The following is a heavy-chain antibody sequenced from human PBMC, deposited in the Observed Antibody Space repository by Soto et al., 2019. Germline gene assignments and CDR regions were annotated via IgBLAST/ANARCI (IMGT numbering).Heavy chain of an antibody. V-gene: IGHV1-69*01. CDR1: GGTFSSYA. CDR2: IIPIFGTA. Sequence: QVQLVQSGAEVKKPGSSVKVSCKASGGTFSSYAISWVRQAHGHGLEWMGGIIPIFGTANYAQKFQGRVTITADESTSTAYMELSRLRSEDTAVYYCAREKGHAAADDAFDIWGQGTMVTVYS. D-gene: IGHD6-13*01. CDR3: AREKGHAAADDAFDI. J-gene: IGHJ3*02.